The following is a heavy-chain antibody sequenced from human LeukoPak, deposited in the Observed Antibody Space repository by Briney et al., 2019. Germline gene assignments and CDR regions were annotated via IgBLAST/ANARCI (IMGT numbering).Heavy chain of an antibody. J-gene: IGHJ3*01. V-gene: IGHV1-18*01. D-gene: IGHD2-15*01. CDR2: ISAYDGNT. CDR1: GYTFTSYG. CDR3: ARPPYCIVGSCPGKGPFDL. Sequence: ASVKVSCKASGYTFTSYGISWVRQAPGQGLGWMGWISAYDGNTNYAQKLQGRVTMTTDTSTSTAYMGWRSLKSDNTAVYYCARPPYCIVGSCPGKGPFDLGAKGT.